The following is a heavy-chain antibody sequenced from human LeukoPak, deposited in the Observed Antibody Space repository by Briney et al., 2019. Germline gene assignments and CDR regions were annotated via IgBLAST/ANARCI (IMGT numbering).Heavy chain of an antibody. J-gene: IGHJ4*02. Sequence: PGGSLRLSCAASGFTFSNYWMHWVRQVPGKGLVWVSHINTDGTNTGYADSVRGRFTISRDNAKNTLYLQMNTLRAEDTAVYFCARDGPNTYHLDYWGQGTLLTVSS. CDR1: GFTFSNYW. V-gene: IGHV3-74*01. CDR3: ARDGPNTYHLDY. CDR2: INTDGTNT.